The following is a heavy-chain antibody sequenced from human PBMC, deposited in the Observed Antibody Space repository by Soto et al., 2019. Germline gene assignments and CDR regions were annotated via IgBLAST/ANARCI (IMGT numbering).Heavy chain of an antibody. J-gene: IGHJ5*02. CDR3: ARVGDDYVWCDP. V-gene: IGHV4-30-4*01. D-gene: IGHD4-17*01. Sequence: QVQLQESGPGLVKPSQTLSLTCTVSGGSISSGDYYWSWIRQPPGKGLEWIGYIYYSGSTYYNPSLKRRVTIQVDTSKTQFSLKLSSVTAADTAVYYCARVGDDYVWCDPWGQGTLVTVSS. CDR1: GGSISSGDYY. CDR2: IYYSGST.